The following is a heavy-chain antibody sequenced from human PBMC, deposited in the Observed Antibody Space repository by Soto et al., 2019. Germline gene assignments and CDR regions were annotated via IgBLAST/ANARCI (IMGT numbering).Heavy chain of an antibody. CDR2: IKQDGSEK. D-gene: IGHD3-3*01. V-gene: IGHV3-7*03. J-gene: IGHJ4*02. Sequence: PGGSLRLSCATSGFTFRSYWMSWLRQAPGKGPEWVANIKQDGSEKQYVDSVKGRFTVSRDNAKKSLELQMNSLRVEDTAVYYCARAEDYDFWSGPPKYFDNWGQGTQVTVSS. CDR3: ARAEDYDFWSGPPKYFDN. CDR1: GFTFRSYW.